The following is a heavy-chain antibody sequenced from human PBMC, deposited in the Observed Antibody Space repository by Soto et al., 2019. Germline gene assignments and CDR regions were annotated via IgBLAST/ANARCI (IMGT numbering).Heavy chain of an antibody. CDR1: GFEVTSYG. J-gene: IGHJ4*02. CDR3: AKAWGIDY. V-gene: IGHV3-33*08. CDR2: ISYDGTYK. D-gene: IGHD7-27*01. Sequence: PGGSLRLSCAVSGFEVTSYGMGWVRQVPGKGLEWVAVISYDGTYKHYADSVKGRFTFSRDNSKNTLYLQMNSLRVEDTAIYYCAKAWGIDYWGQGTLVTVSS.